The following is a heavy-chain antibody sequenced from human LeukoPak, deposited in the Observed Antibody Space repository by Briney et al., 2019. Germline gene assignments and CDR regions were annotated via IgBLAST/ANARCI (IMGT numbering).Heavy chain of an antibody. Sequence: GGSLRLSCTASGFTFGDYAMSWFRQAPGKGLEWVGFIRSKAYGGTTEYAASVKGRFTISRDDSKSIAYLQMNSLKTEDTAVYYCTSRIAARSAIFDYRGQGTLVTVSS. CDR1: GFTFGDYA. D-gene: IGHD6-6*01. CDR2: IRSKAYGGTT. V-gene: IGHV3-49*03. J-gene: IGHJ4*02. CDR3: TSRIAARSAIFDY.